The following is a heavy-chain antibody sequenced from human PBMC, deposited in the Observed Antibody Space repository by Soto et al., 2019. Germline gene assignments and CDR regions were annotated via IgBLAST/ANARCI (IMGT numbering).Heavy chain of an antibody. CDR3: AKGSTAMTYFDY. CDR2: ISYDGSNK. V-gene: IGHV3-30*18. CDR1: GFTFSSYG. D-gene: IGHD5-18*01. Sequence: QVQLVESGGGVVQPGRSLRLSCAASGFTFSSYGMHWVRQAPGKGLEWVAVISYDGSNKYYADSVKGRFTISRDKSKNTLYLQMNSLRAEDTAVYYCAKGSTAMTYFDYWGQGTLVTVSS. J-gene: IGHJ4*02.